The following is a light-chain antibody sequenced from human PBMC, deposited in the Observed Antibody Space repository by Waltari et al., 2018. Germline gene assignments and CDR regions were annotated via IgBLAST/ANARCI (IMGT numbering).Light chain of an antibody. CDR3: LQYLHTPRT. CDR1: QSLLYTSNNKNY. CDR2: WAS. Sequence: DVVMTQSPDSLAVSLGERATINCKSSQSLLYTSNNKNYLAWYQQKPGQPPKILIYWASIRESGGPDRFSGSGSGTDFTLTVSGVQAEDVASYVCLQYLHTPRTFGQGTKVEIK. V-gene: IGKV4-1*01. J-gene: IGKJ1*01.